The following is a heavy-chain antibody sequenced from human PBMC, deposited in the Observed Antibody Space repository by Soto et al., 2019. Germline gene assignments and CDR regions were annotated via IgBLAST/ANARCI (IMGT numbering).Heavy chain of an antibody. D-gene: IGHD6-19*01. V-gene: IGHV3-21*01. Sequence: EVQLVESGGGLVKPGGSLRLSCAASGFTFSSYTMHWVRQAPGKGLEWVSSISSTSNNIYYVDSVKGRFTISRDNAKNSLYLQMNSLRAEETAVYYCARAARSGWTYPGYWSQGTLVTVSS. J-gene: IGHJ4*02. CDR2: ISSTSNNI. CDR1: GFTFSSYT. CDR3: ARAARSGWTYPGY.